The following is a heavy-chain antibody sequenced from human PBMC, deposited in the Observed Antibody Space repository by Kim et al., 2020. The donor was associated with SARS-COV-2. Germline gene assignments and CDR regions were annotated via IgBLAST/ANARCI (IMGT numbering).Heavy chain of an antibody. CDR3: ARDPQDGYGHFDL. Sequence: EGSLRLFCAASGFTVSAAHMAWVRQTPEKGLEWVSIIWKGGGSVYTDSLKGRFAISRDISKNTLLLQMNSLGAEDTAVYYCARDPQDGYGHFDLWGHGTLVTVSS. CDR1: GFTVSAAH. D-gene: IGHD5-12*01. V-gene: IGHV3-53*01. J-gene: IGHJ4*01. CDR2: IWKGGGS.